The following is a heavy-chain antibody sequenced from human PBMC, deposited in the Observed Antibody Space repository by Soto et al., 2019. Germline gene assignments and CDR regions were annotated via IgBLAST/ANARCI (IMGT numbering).Heavy chain of an antibody. Sequence: GAPVKVSCKASGGTFSSYTISSVRQAPGQGLEWMGRIIPILGIANYAQKFQGRVTITADKSTSTAYMELSSLRSEETAVYYCARSAVAPFDSWGQGTLVNV. CDR3: ARSAVAPFDS. CDR2: IIPILGIA. J-gene: IGHJ4*02. D-gene: IGHD6-19*01. CDR1: GGTFSSYT. V-gene: IGHV1-69*02.